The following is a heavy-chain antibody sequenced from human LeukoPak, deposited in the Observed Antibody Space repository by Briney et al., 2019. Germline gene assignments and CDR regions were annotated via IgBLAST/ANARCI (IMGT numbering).Heavy chain of an antibody. J-gene: IGHJ4*02. D-gene: IGHD3-9*01. V-gene: IGHV4-30-4*01. Sequence: PSETLSLTCTVSGGSISSYYWSWIRQPPGKGLEWIGYIYYSGSTYYNPSLKSRVTISVDTSKNQFSLKLSSVTAADTAVYYCARGLLTDILTGYYPEGYFDYWGQGTLVTVSS. CDR1: GGSISSYY. CDR2: IYYSGST. CDR3: ARGLLTDILTGYYPEGYFDY.